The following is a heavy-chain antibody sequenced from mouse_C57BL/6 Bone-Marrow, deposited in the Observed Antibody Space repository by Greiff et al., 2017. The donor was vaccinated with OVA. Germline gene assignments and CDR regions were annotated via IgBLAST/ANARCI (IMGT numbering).Heavy chain of an antibody. D-gene: IGHD1-1*01. V-gene: IGHV2-5-1*01. J-gene: IGHJ4*01. CDR2: IWRGGST. CDR1: GFSLTSYG. Sequence: VQLVESGPSLVQPSQSLSITCTVSGFSLTSYGVHWVRQSPGKGLEWLGVIWRGGSTDYNAAFMSRLSITKDNSKSQVFFKMNSLQADDTAIYYCAKKEVYYGSSYAMDYWGQGTSVTVSS. CDR3: AKKEVYYGSSYAMDY.